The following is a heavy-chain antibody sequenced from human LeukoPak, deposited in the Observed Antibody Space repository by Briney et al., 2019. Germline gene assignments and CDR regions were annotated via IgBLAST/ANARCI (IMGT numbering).Heavy chain of an antibody. J-gene: IGHJ4*02. V-gene: IGHV3-30-3*01. D-gene: IGHD3-22*01. CDR1: GFTFSSYA. Sequence: GGSLRLSCAASGFTFSSYAMHWVRQAPGKRLEWVAVISYDGSNKYYADSVKGRFTISRDNSKNTLYLQMNSLRAEDTAVYYCASLYYDSRPSDYWGQGTLVTVSS. CDR3: ASLYYDSRPSDY. CDR2: ISYDGSNK.